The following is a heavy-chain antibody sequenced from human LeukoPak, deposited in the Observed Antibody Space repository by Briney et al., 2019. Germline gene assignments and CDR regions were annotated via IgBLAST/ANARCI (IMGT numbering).Heavy chain of an antibody. CDR2: IYYSGST. CDR3: ARGGYGGNSIDI. CDR1: GGSISSYY. V-gene: IGHV4-59*01. J-gene: IGHJ3*02. D-gene: IGHD4-23*01. Sequence: SETLSLTCTVSGGSISSYYWSWIRQPPGKGLEWIGYIYYSGSTNYNPSLKSRVTISVDTSKNQFSLKLSSVTAADTAVYYCARGGYGGNSIDIWGKGKMVTVSS.